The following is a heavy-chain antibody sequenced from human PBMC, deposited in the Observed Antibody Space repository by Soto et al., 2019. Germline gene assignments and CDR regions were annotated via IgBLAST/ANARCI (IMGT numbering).Heavy chain of an antibody. V-gene: IGHV1-69*01. CDR1: GGTFSSYA. J-gene: IGHJ4*02. Sequence: QVQLVQSGAEVKKPGSSVKVSCKASGGTFSSYAISWVRQAPGQGLEWMGGIIPIFGTANYAQKFQGRVTITADESTSTACMELSSLRSEDTAVYYCATYYDYVWGSYRPDSRFDYWGQGTLVTVSS. CDR2: IIPIFGTA. D-gene: IGHD3-16*02. CDR3: ATYYDYVWGSYRPDSRFDY.